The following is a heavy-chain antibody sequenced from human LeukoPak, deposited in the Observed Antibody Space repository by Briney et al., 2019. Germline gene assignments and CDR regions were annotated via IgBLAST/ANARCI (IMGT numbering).Heavy chain of an antibody. J-gene: IGHJ3*02. D-gene: IGHD1-26*01. CDR2: ISYDGSNK. CDR3: AAELDAFDI. V-gene: IGHV3-30*03. CDR1: GFTFSSYG. Sequence: GGSLRLSCAASGFTFSSYGMHWVRQAPGKGLEWVAVISYDGSNKYYADSVKGRFTISRDNSKNTLYLQMNSLRAEDTAVYYCAAELDAFDIWGRGTMVTVSS.